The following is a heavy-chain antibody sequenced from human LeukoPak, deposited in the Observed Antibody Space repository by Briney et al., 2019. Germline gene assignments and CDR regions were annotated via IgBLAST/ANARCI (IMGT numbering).Heavy chain of an antibody. CDR3: ARDFDGPRASDY. D-gene: IGHD4-17*01. J-gene: IGHJ4*02. CDR2: INTDGSYS. Sequence: GGSLRLSRAASGFTFSYFWMHWFRQTPGKGLVWVSCINTDGSYSTYADSVKGRFTISRDNVRNTLYLQMNSLRAEDSAVYYCARDFDGPRASDYWGQGISVTVSS. CDR1: GFTFSYFW. V-gene: IGHV3-74*01.